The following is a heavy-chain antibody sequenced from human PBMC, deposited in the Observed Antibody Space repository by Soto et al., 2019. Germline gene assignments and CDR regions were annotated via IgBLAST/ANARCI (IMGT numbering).Heavy chain of an antibody. CDR3: ARGERYCSSTSCYVLPYNWFDP. V-gene: IGHV4-34*01. Sequence: QVQLQQWGAGLLKPSETLSLTCAVYGGSFSGYYWSWIRQPPGKGLEWIGEINHSGSTNYHPSLKSRVPISVDKSKNQVSLKLSSVTAADTAVYYGARGERYCSSTSCYVLPYNWFDPWGQGTLVTVSS. D-gene: IGHD2-2*01. CDR2: INHSGST. J-gene: IGHJ5*02. CDR1: GGSFSGYY.